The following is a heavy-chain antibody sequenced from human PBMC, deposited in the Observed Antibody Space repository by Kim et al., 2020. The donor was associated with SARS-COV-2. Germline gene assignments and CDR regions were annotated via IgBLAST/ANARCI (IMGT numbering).Heavy chain of an antibody. CDR2: IYYSGRT. D-gene: IGHD3-22*01. CDR3: ARDCTYYDSSGYDIRWFDP. J-gene: IGHJ5*02. V-gene: IGHV4-59*13. Sequence: SETLSLTCTVSGGSISSYSWSWIRQPPGKGLEWIGYIYYSGRTNYNPSLKSRVPISVDTSKNRFPLKLSSVTAADTAVYYCARDCTYYDSSGYDIRWFDPWGQGTLVTVSS. CDR1: GGSISSYS.